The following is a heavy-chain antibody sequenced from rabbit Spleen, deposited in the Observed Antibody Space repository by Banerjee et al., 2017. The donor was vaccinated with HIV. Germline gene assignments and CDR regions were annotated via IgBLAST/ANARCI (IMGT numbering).Heavy chain of an antibody. CDR3: ARGDWYYGYIGL. CDR2: IYTGSSSGFT. J-gene: IGHJ4*01. D-gene: IGHD6-1*01. V-gene: IGHV1S40*01. CDR1: GVSFSSNYY. Sequence: QSLEESGGDLVKPGASLTLTCTASGVSFSSNYYMCWVRQAPGKVLEWIACIYTGSSSGFTYSATWAKGRFTCSKTSSTTVTLQMTSLTVADTATYFCARGDWYYGYIGLWGPGTLVTVS.